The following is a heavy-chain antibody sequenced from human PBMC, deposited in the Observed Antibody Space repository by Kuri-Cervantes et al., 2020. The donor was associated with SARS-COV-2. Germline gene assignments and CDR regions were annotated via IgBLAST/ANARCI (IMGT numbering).Heavy chain of an antibody. CDR1: GGSISSSSYY. J-gene: IGHJ4*02. V-gene: IGHV4-39*07. D-gene: IGHD5-12*01. CDR3: ARWATGGFDY. CDR2: IYHSGST. Sequence: GSLRLSCTVSGGSISSSSYYWGWIRQPPGKGLEWIGSIYHSGSTYYNPSLKSRVTISVDTSKNQFSLKLSSVTAADTAVYYCARWATGGFDYWGQGTLVTVSS.